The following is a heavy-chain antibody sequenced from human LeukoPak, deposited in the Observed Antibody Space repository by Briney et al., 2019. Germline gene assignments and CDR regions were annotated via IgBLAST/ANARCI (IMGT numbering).Heavy chain of an antibody. V-gene: IGHV3-15*01. J-gene: IGHJ3*02. CDR2: IKSKTDGGTT. CDR1: GFTFSNGW. CDR3: ATHEISKLRFLEWLPRNALGAFDI. Sequence: GGSLRLSCAASGFTFSNGWMSWVRQAPGKGLEWVGRIKSKTDGGTTDYAAPVNGRFTISRDDSKNTLYLQMNSLRAEDTAVYYCATHEISKLRFLEWLPRNALGAFDIWGQGTMVTVSS. D-gene: IGHD3-3*01.